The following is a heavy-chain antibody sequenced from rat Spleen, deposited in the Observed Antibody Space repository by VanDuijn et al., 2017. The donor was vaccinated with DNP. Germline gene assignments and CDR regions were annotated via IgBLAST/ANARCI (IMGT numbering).Heavy chain of an antibody. CDR2: ITTGGGNT. V-gene: IGHV5S13*01. J-gene: IGHJ2*01. CDR1: GFTFSNYG. CDR3: ARLGGSPFDY. Sequence: EVQLVESGGGLVQPGRSLKLSCTASGFTFSNYGMAWVRQAPTKGLEWVASITTGGGNTYYRDSVKGRFTISRDNAKSTLYLQMNSLRSEDTATYYCARLGGSPFDYWGQGVMVTVSS. D-gene: IGHD5-1*01.